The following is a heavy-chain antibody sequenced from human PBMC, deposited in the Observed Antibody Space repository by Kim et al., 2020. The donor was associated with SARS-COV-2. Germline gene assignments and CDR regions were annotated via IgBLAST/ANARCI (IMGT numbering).Heavy chain of an antibody. V-gene: IGHV3-23*01. CDR2: ISGSGVTT. Sequence: GGSLRLSCVASKFTFGNSGMSWVRQAPGKGLEWVAGISGSGVTTYYADSVKGRLSISRDNSKNTLFLQMNNIRGDDTAVYFCVKGLNWFDPWGQGTLVTVSS. CDR3: VKGLNWFDP. CDR1: KFTFGNSG. J-gene: IGHJ5*02.